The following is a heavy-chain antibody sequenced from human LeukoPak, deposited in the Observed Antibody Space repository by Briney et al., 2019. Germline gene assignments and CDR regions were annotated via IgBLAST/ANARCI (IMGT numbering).Heavy chain of an antibody. D-gene: IGHD1-26*01. CDR1: GFTVNSNY. Sequence: GGSLRLSCAASGFTVNSNYMSWVRQAPGKGLEWVSVIYSGGSTYYADSVRGRFTISRDNSKSTLYLEMNSLRVEDTAVYYCARDIGSGNYFDYWGQGTLVTVSS. CDR3: ARDIGSGNYFDY. CDR2: IYSGGST. V-gene: IGHV3-53*01. J-gene: IGHJ4*02.